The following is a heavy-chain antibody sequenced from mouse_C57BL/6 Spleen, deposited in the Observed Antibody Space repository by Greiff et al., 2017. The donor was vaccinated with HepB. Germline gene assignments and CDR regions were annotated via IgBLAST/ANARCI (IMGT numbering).Heavy chain of an antibody. Sequence: VQLQQSGPELVKPGASVKLSCKASGYAFSSSWMNWVKQRPGKGLEWIGRIYPGDGDTYYNGKFKGKATLTADKSSSTAYMELRSLTSEDSAVYFCAKAGAYDYEGAYWGQGTLVTVAA. CDR2: IYPGDGDT. CDR1: GYAFSSSW. V-gene: IGHV1-82*01. CDR3: AKAGAYDYEGAY. D-gene: IGHD2-4*01. J-gene: IGHJ3*01.